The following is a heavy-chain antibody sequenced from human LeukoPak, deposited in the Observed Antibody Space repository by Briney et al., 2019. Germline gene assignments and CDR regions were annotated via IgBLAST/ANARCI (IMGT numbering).Heavy chain of an antibody. CDR1: GFTFSTYG. CDR3: AGGIIVGVAATSNWFDP. CDR2: ISYAGTNK. Sequence: PGGSLRLSCAASGFTFSTYGMHWVRQAPGKGLEWVAVISYAGTNKYYPDSVKGRVTISSDNSKNTLYRRMNSLRSEDTAIYYCAGGIIVGVAATSNWFDPWSQGCLVTVSS. D-gene: IGHD2-15*01. J-gene: IGHJ5*02. V-gene: IGHV3-30*06.